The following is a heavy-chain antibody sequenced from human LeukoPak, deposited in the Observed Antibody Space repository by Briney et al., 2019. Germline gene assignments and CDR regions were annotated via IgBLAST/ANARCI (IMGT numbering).Heavy chain of an antibody. Sequence: PSQTLSLTCTVSGGSISSTSYYWNWIRQPAGKGLEWIGRIYTTGSTTGSTTYNPSLKSRVTMSIDTSKTHFSLELSSVTAADTAVYFCASDWAPGQGRMFDHWGQGTLVTVSS. J-gene: IGHJ4*02. CDR1: GGSISSTSYY. V-gene: IGHV4-61*02. D-gene: IGHD3-16*01. CDR2: IYTTGSTTGST. CDR3: ASDWAPGQGRMFDH.